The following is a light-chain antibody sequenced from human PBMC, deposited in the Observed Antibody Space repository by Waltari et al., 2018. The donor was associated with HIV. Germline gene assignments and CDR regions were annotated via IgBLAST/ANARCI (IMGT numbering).Light chain of an antibody. CDR2: EVS. CDR1: SSDVGGYNY. V-gene: IGLV2-14*01. CDR3: SSYTSSSTPHVV. Sequence: QSALTQPASVSGSPGQSITISCTGTSSDVGGYNYVSWYQQHPGKAPKLMIYEVSNRPSGVANRFSGSKSGNTASLTISGLQAEDEADYYCSSYTSSSTPHVVCGGGTKLTVL. J-gene: IGLJ2*01.